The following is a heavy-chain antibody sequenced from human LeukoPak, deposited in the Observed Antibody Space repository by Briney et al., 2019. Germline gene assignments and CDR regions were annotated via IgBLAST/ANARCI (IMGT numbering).Heavy chain of an antibody. J-gene: IGHJ4*02. CDR2: ITSNGGTT. CDR1: GFTFSSYG. CDR3: AREIGWASDS. V-gene: IGHV3-64*01. Sequence: GGSLRLSCATSGFTFSSYGMVWVRQAPGKGLEYVSGITSNGGTTYYGNSVKGRFTTSRDNSKDTLYLQMGSLRSEDMAVYYCAREIGWASDSWGRGTLVTVAS. D-gene: IGHD1-26*01.